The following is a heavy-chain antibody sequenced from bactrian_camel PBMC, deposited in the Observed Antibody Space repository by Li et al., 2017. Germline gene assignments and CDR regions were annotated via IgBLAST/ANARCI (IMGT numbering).Heavy chain of an antibody. J-gene: IGHJ4*01. D-gene: IGHD2*01. Sequence: VQLVESGGGSVQAGGSLRLSCTISGFTYSSYSMGWIRQAPGKEREGVAAIYTGGGSTYYADSVKGRFTISQDNAKNTVYLQMNSLKPEDTGTYYCAAAGPYSGSWFAIVCAETEYNYWGQGTQVTVS. CDR3: AAAGPYSGSWFAIVCAETEYNY. CDR1: GFTYSSYS. CDR2: IYTGGGST. V-gene: IGHV3S40*01.